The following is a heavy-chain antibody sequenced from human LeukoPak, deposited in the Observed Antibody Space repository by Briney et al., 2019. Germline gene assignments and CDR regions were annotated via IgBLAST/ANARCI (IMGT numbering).Heavy chain of an antibody. Sequence: PSETLSLTCTVSGGSISSYYWSWIRQPPGKGLEWIGYIYYSGSTNYNPSLKSRVTISVDTSKNQLSLKLSSVTAADTAVYYCARFTTTVTTFDWFDPWGQGTLVTVSS. CDR3: ARFTTTVTTFDWFDP. J-gene: IGHJ5*02. CDR1: GGSISSYY. V-gene: IGHV4-59*01. CDR2: IYYSGST. D-gene: IGHD4-17*01.